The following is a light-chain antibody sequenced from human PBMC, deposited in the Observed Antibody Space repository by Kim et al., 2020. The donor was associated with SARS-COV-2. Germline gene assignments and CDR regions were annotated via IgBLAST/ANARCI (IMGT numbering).Light chain of an antibody. CDR3: QKYNSAPWT. CDR2: AAA. Sequence: VSIGDRVTITGRASQDIANSLAWYQQKPGKVPQVLIYAAATLQSGVPSRFSVSGPGTEFTLTIGSLQTEDVATYYCQKYNSAPWTFCPGTKVDIK. CDR1: QDIANS. J-gene: IGKJ1*01. V-gene: IGKV1-27*01.